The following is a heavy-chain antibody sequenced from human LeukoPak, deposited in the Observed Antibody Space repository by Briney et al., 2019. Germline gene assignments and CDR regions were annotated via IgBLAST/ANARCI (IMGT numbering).Heavy chain of an antibody. V-gene: IGHV3-21*01. J-gene: IGHJ4*02. Sequence: GGSLRLSCAASGFTFSTYSMIWVRQAPGKGLEWVSSISSSSSYIYYADSVKGRFTISRDNAKNSLYLQMNNLRAEDTAVYYCARGNSWYSSSSGYYFDYWGQGARVTVSS. CDR1: GFTFSTYS. CDR2: ISSSSSYI. CDR3: ARGNSWYSSSSGYYFDY. D-gene: IGHD6-6*01.